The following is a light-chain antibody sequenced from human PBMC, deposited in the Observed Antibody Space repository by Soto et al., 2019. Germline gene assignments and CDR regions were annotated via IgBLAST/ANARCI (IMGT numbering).Light chain of an antibody. J-gene: IGKJ1*01. CDR1: QSLLHSNGYNY. CDR2: FGS. CDR3: MQALQSPPWT. V-gene: IGKV2-28*01. Sequence: DIVMTQSPLSLPVTPGEPASISCRSSQSLLHSNGYNYLDWYLQKPGQSPQLLIYFGSNRASGVPDRFSGSVSGTDFTLKISRVEAEDVGVYYCMQALQSPPWTFGQGTKVDI.